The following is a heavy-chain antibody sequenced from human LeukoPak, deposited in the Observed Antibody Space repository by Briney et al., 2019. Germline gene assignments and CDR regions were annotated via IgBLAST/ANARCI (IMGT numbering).Heavy chain of an antibody. CDR3: ARDPDSSADDY. D-gene: IGHD3-22*01. V-gene: IGHV1-69*04. CDR1: GGTFSMYA. J-gene: IGHJ4*02. CDR2: IVPFLNIT. Sequence: SVKVSCKASGGTFSMYAISWVRQAPGQGLEWMGRIVPFLNITNYAQKFQGRLTITADKVTRTAYMELSSLRSEDTAVYYCARDPDSSADDYWGQGTLVTVSS.